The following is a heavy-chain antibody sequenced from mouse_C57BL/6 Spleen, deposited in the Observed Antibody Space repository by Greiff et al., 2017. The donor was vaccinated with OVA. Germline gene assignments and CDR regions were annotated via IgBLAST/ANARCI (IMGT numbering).Heavy chain of an antibody. Sequence: ESGPGLVKPSQSLSLTCSVTGYSITSGYYWNWIRQFPGNKLEWMGYISYDGSNNYNPSLKNRISITRDTSKNQFFLKLNSVTTEDTATYYCASFTTVVATRDYYAMDYWGQGTSVTVSS. V-gene: IGHV3-6*01. CDR1: GYSITSGYY. D-gene: IGHD1-1*01. CDR2: ISYDGSN. J-gene: IGHJ4*01. CDR3: ASFTTVVATRDYYAMDY.